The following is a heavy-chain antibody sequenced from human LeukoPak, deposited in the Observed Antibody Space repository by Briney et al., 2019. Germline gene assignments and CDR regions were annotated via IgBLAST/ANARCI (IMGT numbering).Heavy chain of an antibody. Sequence: SGGSLRLSCAASGFTFSSYSMNWVRQAPGKGLEWVSSISSSSSYIYYADSVKGRFTISRDNAKNSLFLQMNSLRAEDTAVYYCARDPGIAGENWFDPWGQGTLVTVSS. D-gene: IGHD6-13*01. CDR3: ARDPGIAGENWFDP. CDR1: GFTFSSYS. CDR2: ISSSSSYI. J-gene: IGHJ5*02. V-gene: IGHV3-21*01.